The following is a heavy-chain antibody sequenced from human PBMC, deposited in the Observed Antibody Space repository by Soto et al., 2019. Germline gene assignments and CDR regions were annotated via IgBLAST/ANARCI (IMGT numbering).Heavy chain of an antibody. CDR2: ISTYNGNR. Sequence: ASVKVSCKASGYTFTSYDISWVRQAPGQGLEWMGWISTYNGNRNFAQKFEDRVTMTTATSTNTVFLELRSLKSDDTAVYYCARDCSGGSCYPNYYYYYGMDVWGQGTTVTVSS. J-gene: IGHJ6*02. V-gene: IGHV1-18*01. CDR3: ARDCSGGSCYPNYYYYYGMDV. D-gene: IGHD2-15*01. CDR1: GYTFTSYD.